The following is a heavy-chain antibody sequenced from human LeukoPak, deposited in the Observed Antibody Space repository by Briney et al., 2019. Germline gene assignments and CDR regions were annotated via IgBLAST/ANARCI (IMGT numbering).Heavy chain of an antibody. CDR1: GYTFTSYY. Sequence: VASVKVSCKASGYTFTSYYMHWVRQAPGQGLEWMGIINPSGGSTSYAQKFQGRVTMTRDISTSTVYMELRSLRSDDTAVYYCARDFISARVMVRGVISYWGQGTLVTVSS. D-gene: IGHD3-10*01. CDR3: ARDFISARVMVRGVISY. V-gene: IGHV1-46*01. CDR2: INPSGGST. J-gene: IGHJ4*02.